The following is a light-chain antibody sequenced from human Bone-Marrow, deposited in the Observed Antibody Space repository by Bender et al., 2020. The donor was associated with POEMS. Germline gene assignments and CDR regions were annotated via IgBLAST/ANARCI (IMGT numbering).Light chain of an antibody. CDR2: DDR. CDR3: QSADSTYTFGFF. J-gene: IGLJ2*01. Sequence: SYVLTQPPSVSVAPGKTATLTCGGDNIRSKSVHWYQQRPGLAPVLVVYDDRDRPSGIPERFSGSNSGDTATLTITRVEAGDEADYYCQSADSTYTFGFFFGGGTRLTVL. V-gene: IGLV3-21*03. CDR1: NIRSKS.